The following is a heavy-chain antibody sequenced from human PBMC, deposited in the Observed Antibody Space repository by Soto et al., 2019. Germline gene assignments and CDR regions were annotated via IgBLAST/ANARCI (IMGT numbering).Heavy chain of an antibody. J-gene: IGHJ4*02. V-gene: IGHV3-30*18. CDR2: ISFDGSNK. CDR1: GFTFSSYG. Sequence: GGSLRLSCAASGFTFSSYGMHWVRQAPGKGLEWVAVISFDGSNKYYADSVQGRFTISRDNSKNTLYLQMNSLRPEDTAVYYCAKDPGYGDYEDYFDYWGQGT. CDR3: AKDPGYGDYEDYFDY. D-gene: IGHD4-17*01.